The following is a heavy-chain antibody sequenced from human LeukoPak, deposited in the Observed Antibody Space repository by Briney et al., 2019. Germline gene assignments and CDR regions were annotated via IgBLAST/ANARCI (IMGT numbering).Heavy chain of an antibody. Sequence: GGYLRLSCAAYGFTFSSYAMSWVRQAPGKGREWVSGISGSGGSTYYEDSVKGRFTISRDNYKNTLYLQMDSLRAEDTAVYYCGKDSTRVWDAFDIWGQGTMVTVFS. CDR2: ISGSGGST. CDR1: GFTFSSYA. V-gene: IGHV3-23*01. D-gene: IGHD6-13*01. CDR3: GKDSTRVWDAFDI. J-gene: IGHJ3*02.